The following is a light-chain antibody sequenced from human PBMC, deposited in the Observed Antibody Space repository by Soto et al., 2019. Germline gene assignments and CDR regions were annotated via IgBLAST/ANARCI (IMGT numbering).Light chain of an antibody. CDR2: DVS. V-gene: IGKV3-11*01. CDR1: QNVGNN. CDR3: QQRSHWPRT. J-gene: IGKJ1*01. Sequence: EIVMTQSPATLSVSPGERATPSCRASQNVGNNLVWYQQKPGQAPRLLIYDVSNRATGIPARFSGSGSGTDFSLTISSLEPEDFAVYYCQQRSHWPRTFGQGTKVDIK.